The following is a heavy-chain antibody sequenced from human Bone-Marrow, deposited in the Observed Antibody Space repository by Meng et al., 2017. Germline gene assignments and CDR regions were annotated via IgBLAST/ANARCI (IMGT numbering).Heavy chain of an antibody. CDR1: GGSISSSSYY. D-gene: IGHD6-19*01. J-gene: IGHJ5*02. Sequence: GSLRLSCTVSGGSISSSSYYWGWIRQPPGKGLEWIGSIYYSGSTYYNPSLKSRVTIAVDKSKKQFSLKLSSVTDADTDVYYCAREGLEGAGTGWFDPWGQGTLVTVYS. V-gene: IGHV4-39*07. CDR2: IYYSGST. CDR3: AREGLEGAGTGWFDP.